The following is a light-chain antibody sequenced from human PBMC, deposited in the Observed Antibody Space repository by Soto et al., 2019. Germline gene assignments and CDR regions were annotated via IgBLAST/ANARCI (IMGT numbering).Light chain of an antibody. CDR2: KAS. Sequence: DIQMTQSPSTLSASVGDRVTITCRASPSISSWLALYQQKPGKAPKLLIYKASSLESGVPSRFSGSGSGTEFTLTISSLQPDDFATYYCQQYNSLWTFGQGTKVEIK. CDR3: QQYNSLWT. J-gene: IGKJ1*01. CDR1: PSISSW. V-gene: IGKV1-5*03.